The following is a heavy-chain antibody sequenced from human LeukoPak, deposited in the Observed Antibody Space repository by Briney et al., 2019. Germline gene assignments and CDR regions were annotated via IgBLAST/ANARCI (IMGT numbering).Heavy chain of an antibody. D-gene: IGHD3-22*01. Sequence: PSETLSLTCTVSGGSISSGNHYWSWIRQPPGKGLEWIGYIYNSGSTDYNPSLKSRVTVSEDTSKNQFSLKLSSVTAADTAVYYCARGGGYYDSSGYYTNNDAFDIWGQGTMVTVSS. CDR2: IYNSGST. CDR1: GGSISSGNHY. CDR3: ARGGGYYDSSGYYTNNDAFDI. J-gene: IGHJ3*02. V-gene: IGHV4-30-4*01.